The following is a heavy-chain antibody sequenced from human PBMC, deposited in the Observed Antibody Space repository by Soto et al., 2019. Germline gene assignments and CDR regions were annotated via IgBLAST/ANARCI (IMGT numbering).Heavy chain of an antibody. CDR1: GGSISSGGYY. V-gene: IGHV4-31*03. J-gene: IGHJ4*02. D-gene: IGHD3-22*01. CDR2: IYYSGST. Sequence: SETLSLTCTVSGGSISSGGYYWSWIRQHPGKGLEWIGYIYYSGSTYYNPSLKSRVTISVDTSKNQFSLKVSSVTAADTAVYYCAREPRDSSGYYKPYFDYWGQGTLVTVSS. CDR3: AREPRDSSGYYKPYFDY.